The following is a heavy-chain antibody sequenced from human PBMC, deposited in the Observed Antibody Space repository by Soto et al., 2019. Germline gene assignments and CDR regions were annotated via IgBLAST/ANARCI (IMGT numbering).Heavy chain of an antibody. V-gene: IGHV3-23*01. Sequence: EVQLLESGGGLVQPGGSLRLSCAASGFPFGSHAMSWVRQAPGKGLEWVSLVSGNGGTTNYADSVKGRFTISRDNSQKTLYLQMHSLRAEDTAIYYCAKGKAHTLFGVDTLFDYWGQGTLVTVSS. D-gene: IGHD3-3*01. CDR3: AKGKAHTLFGVDTLFDY. J-gene: IGHJ4*02. CDR2: VSGNGGTT. CDR1: GFPFGSHA.